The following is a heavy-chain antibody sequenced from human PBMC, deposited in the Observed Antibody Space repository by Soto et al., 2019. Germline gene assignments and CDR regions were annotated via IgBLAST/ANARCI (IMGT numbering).Heavy chain of an antibody. V-gene: IGHV3-21*01. Sequence: EVQLVESGGGLVKPGGSLRLSCVASGFTFSDSAMNWVRQAPGKGLEWVSSITHSSRFISYSDSVKGRFTISRDNAQNSVYLELNRLKPEDTAVYYCARGGGSLSYWGQGTLVTVSS. J-gene: IGHJ4*02. CDR2: ITHSSRFI. CDR3: ARGGGSLSY. D-gene: IGHD1-26*01. CDR1: GFTFSDSA.